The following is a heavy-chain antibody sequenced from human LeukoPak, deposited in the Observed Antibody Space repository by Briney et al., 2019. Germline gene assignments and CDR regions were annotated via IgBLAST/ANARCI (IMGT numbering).Heavy chain of an antibody. CDR2: VYLYDSDV. Sequence: GESLKISCQGSGYSFSNYWIGLVRQLPGKGLEWMGVVYLYDSDVRYSPAFEGQVTISANKSIRTGYLHWGSLKASDAAMYFCAKQGGLDWGRGTLVTVSS. V-gene: IGHV5-51*01. CDR1: GYSFSNYW. CDR3: AKQGGLD. J-gene: IGHJ4*02. D-gene: IGHD2-15*01.